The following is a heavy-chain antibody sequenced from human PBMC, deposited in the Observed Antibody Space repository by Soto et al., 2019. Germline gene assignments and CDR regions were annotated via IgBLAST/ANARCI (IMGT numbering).Heavy chain of an antibody. CDR2: INSDGSST. CDR3: AREGRGYSNXFDP. J-gene: IGHJ5*02. Sequence: PGGSPRLSCAASGFTFSSYWMHWVRQAPGKGLVWVSRINSDGSSTSYADSVKGRFTISRDNAKNTLYLQMNSLRAEDTAVYYCAREGRGYSNXFDPWGQGTLVTVSS. CDR1: GFTFSSYW. D-gene: IGHD1-1*01. V-gene: IGHV3-74*01.